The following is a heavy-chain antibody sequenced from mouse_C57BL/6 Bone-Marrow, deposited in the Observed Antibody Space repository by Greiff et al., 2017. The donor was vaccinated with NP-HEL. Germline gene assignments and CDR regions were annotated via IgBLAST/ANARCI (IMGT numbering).Heavy chain of an antibody. J-gene: IGHJ2*01. CDR3: ARCPYYYGSSYIYFDY. CDR2: IYPRSGNT. CDR1: GYTFTSYG. V-gene: IGHV1-81*01. Sequence: QVQLQQSGAELARPGASVKLSCKASGYTFTSYGISWVKQRTGQGLEWIGEIYPRSGNTYYNEKFKGKATLTADKSSSTAYMELRSLTSEDSAVYFCARCPYYYGSSYIYFDYWGQGTTLTVSS. D-gene: IGHD1-1*01.